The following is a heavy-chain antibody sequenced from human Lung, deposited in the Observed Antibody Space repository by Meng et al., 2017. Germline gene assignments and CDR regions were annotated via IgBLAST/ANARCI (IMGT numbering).Heavy chain of an antibody. J-gene: IGHJ4*02. CDR2: ILGSGDST. Sequence: LESGGGLVQPGGSLGRSVAVSVVTFSSYVRVWVRQAPGKGLDLVSGILGSGDSTFYADSVKCRFTISRDNSKNTLFLQMNSLRDEDTAVYYCAKARIQLWLFDYWGQGTLVTVSS. CDR1: VVTFSSYV. CDR3: AKARIQLWLFDY. D-gene: IGHD5-18*01. V-gene: IGHV3-23*01.